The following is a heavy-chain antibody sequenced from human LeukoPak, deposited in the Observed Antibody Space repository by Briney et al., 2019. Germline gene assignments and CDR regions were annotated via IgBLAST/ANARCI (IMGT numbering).Heavy chain of an antibody. V-gene: IGHV3-23*01. D-gene: IGHD5-18*01. CDR1: GFTFSTFA. J-gene: IGHJ4*02. Sequence: GGSLRLSCAASGFTFSTFAMIWVRQPPGKGLEWVSSIFPSGGEIHYADSVKGRFTISRDNSKNTLYLQMNSLRAEDTAVYYCAGAPATAVLNSYGYVFDYWGQGTLVTVSS. CDR3: AGAPATAVLNSYGYVFDY. CDR2: IFPSGGEI.